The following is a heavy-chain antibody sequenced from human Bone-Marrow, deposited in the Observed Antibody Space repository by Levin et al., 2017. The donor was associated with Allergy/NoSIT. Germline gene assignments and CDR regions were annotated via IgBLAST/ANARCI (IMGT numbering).Heavy chain of an antibody. CDR1: GFTFSSYG. J-gene: IGHJ4*02. V-gene: IGHV3-30*18. CDR3: AKERGSGYGGDDFDS. Sequence: PGGSLRLSCAASGFTFSSYGMHWVRQAPGKGLEWVAVIPYDGINKDYADSVKGRFSISRDNAKNTLYLQLNSLRAEDTGVYYCAKERGSGYGGDDFDSWGQGTLVTVSS. CDR2: IPYDGINK. D-gene: IGHD5-12*01.